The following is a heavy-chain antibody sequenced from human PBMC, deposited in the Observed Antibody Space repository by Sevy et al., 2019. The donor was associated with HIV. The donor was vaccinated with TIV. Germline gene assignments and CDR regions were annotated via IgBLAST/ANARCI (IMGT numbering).Heavy chain of an antibody. CDR2: IYYSGST. J-gene: IGHJ4*02. CDR1: GGSISSGGYY. Sequence: SETLSLTCTVSGGSISSGGYYWSWIRQHPGKGLEWIGYIYYSGSTYYNPSIKCRVTISVDTSKNQFSLKLSSVTAADTAVYYCARNTSPYYYGSVSEYNYFDNWGQGTLVTDSS. V-gene: IGHV4-31*03. D-gene: IGHD3-10*01. CDR3: ARNTSPYYYGSVSEYNYFDN.